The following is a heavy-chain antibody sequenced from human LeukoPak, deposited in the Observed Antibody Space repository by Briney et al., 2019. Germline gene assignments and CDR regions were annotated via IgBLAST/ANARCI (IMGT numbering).Heavy chain of an antibody. V-gene: IGHV6-1*01. Sequence: QTLSLTCAISGDSVSSNSAAWNWIRQSPSRGLEWLGRTYYRSKWYNDYAVSVKSRITINPDTSKNQFSLQLNSVTPEDTAVYYCARDRGNIVGASYYFDYWGQGTLVTVSS. CDR3: ARDRGNIVGASYYFDY. J-gene: IGHJ4*02. D-gene: IGHD1-26*01. CDR2: TYYRSKWYN. CDR1: GDSVSSNSAA.